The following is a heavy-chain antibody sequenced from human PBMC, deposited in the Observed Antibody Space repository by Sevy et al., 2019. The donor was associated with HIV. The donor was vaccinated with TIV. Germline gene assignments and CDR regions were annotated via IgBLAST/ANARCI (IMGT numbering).Heavy chain of an antibody. D-gene: IGHD6-19*01. J-gene: IGHJ4*02. Sequence: GGSLRLSCAASGFTFSGYSMNWVRQAPGKGLEWVSSISSSSSYIYYADSVKGRFTISRDNAKNSLYLQMNSLRAEDTAVYYCARDPIAVAGRGGGDDYWGQGTLVTVSS. CDR2: ISSSSSYI. CDR1: GFTFSGYS. V-gene: IGHV3-21*01. CDR3: ARDPIAVAGRGGGDDY.